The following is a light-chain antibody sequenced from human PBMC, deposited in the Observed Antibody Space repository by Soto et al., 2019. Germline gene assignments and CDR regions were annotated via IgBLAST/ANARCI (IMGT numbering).Light chain of an antibody. J-gene: IGKJ4*01. CDR3: QQYATSPLT. CDR2: DAS. V-gene: IGKV3-20*01. CDR1: QSVLTS. Sequence: EIVLTQSPGTLSLSPGERATLSYRASQSVLTSLAWYQQKPGQAPRLLIYDASSRATAIPDRFSGSGSGTDFTLTLSRLETEDFAVYYCQQYATSPLTFGGGTKVEIK.